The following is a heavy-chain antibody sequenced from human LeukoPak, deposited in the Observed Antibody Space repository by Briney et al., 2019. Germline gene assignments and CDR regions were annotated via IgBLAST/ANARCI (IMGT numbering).Heavy chain of an antibody. CDR1: GYTFTSYG. V-gene: IGHV1-69*04. CDR2: IIPILGIA. Sequence: ASVKVSCKASGYTFTSYGISWVRQAPGQGLEWMGRIIPILGIANYAQKFQGRVTITADKSTSTAYMELSSLRSEDTAVYYCARSGYYDSSGYNAWGQGTLVTVSS. CDR3: ARSGYYDSSGYNA. D-gene: IGHD3-22*01. J-gene: IGHJ4*02.